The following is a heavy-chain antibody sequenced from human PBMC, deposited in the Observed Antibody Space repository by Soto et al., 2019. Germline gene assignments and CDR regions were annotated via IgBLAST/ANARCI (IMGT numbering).Heavy chain of an antibody. J-gene: IGHJ6*02. CDR2: IYYSGYT. Sequence: QLQLQESGPGLVKPSETLSLTCTVSGGSISSSSYYWGWIRQPPGKGLEWIGSIYYSGYTYYNPSLKSRAPISXAPXKTPFSLKLSSVPAADTDVYYCARHNGPLYVGYYYDMDVWGQGTTVTVSS. V-gene: IGHV4-39*01. CDR1: GGSISSSSYY. D-gene: IGHD3-16*01. CDR3: ARHNGPLYVGYYYDMDV.